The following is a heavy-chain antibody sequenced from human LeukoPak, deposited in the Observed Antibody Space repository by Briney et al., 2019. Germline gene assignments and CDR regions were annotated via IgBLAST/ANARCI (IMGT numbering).Heavy chain of an antibody. CDR1: GFSFSGHW. J-gene: IGHJ4*02. CDR2: ISPTGSTT. Sequence: GGSLRLSCTASGFSFSGHWMHWARQLPGKGLVWVSRISPTGSTTSYAYSVKGRFTVSRDNAKNTLYLQVNNLRAEDTAVYYCARGPNSNWSGLDFWGQGTLLTVSS. D-gene: IGHD6-6*01. V-gene: IGHV3-74*01. CDR3: ARGPNSNWSGLDF.